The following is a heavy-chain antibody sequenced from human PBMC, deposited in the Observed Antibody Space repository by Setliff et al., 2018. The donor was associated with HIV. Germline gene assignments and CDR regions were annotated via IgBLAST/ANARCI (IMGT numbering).Heavy chain of an antibody. CDR2: INHSGST. D-gene: IGHD2-21*02. CDR3: ARGEFYCGTDCYWSSFDY. Sequence: SETLSLTCAVFGGSFTDIGGSFTDYYWIWIRQPPGKGLEWIGEINHSGSTHYNPSLKSRVTTSVGTSNNQFSLILSPVTAADTAVYYCARGEFYCGTDCYWSSFDYWGQGILVTVSS. V-gene: IGHV4-34*01. J-gene: IGHJ4*02. CDR1: GGSFTDIGGSFTDYY.